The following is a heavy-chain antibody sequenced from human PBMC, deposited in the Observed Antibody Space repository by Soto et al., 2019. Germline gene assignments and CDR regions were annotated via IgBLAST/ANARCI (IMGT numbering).Heavy chain of an antibody. D-gene: IGHD3-3*01. J-gene: IGHJ6*02. CDR3: AREILRDTIFGVVTGDPLFYYYYGMDV. V-gene: IGHV1-69*01. CDR2: IIPIFGTA. Sequence: SVKVSCKASGGTFSSYAIIWVRQAPGQGLEWMGGIIPIFGTANYAQKFQGRVTITADESTSTAYMELSSLRSEDTAVYYCAREILRDTIFGVVTGDPLFYYYYGMDVWGQGTTVTVSS. CDR1: GGTFSSYA.